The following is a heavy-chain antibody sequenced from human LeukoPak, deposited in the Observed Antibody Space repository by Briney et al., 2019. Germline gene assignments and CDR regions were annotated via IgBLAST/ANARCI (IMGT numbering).Heavy chain of an antibody. D-gene: IGHD3-22*01. CDR2: IYYSGST. J-gene: IGHJ4*02. Sequence: PSETLSLTCTVSGVSISSYYWSWIRQPPGKGLEWIGYIYYSGSTNYNPSLKSRVTISVDTSKNQFSLKLSSVTAADTAVYYCANYDSSGYYHDYWGQGTLVTVSS. CDR1: GVSISSYY. V-gene: IGHV4-59*01. CDR3: ANYDSSGYYHDY.